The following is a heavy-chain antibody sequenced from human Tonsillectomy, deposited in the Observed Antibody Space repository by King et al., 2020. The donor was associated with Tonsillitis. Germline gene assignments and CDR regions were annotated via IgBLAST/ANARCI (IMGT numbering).Heavy chain of an antibody. J-gene: IGHJ5*02. D-gene: IGHD3-10*01. CDR2: INHSGST. V-gene: IGHV4-34*01. CDR3: ARGSAHYYGSGSLWWFDP. CDR1: GGSFSGYY. Sequence: VQLQQWGAGLLKPSETLSLTCAVYGGSFSGYYWSWIRQPPGKGLEWIGEINHSGSTNYNPSLKSRVTVSVDTSKNQFSLKLSSVTAEATAVYYCARGSAHYYGSGSLWWFDPWGQGTLVTVSS.